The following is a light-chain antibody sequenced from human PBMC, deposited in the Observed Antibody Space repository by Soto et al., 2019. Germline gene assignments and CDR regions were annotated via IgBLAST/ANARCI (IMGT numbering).Light chain of an antibody. CDR3: QVWDNTGDNNYV. Sequence: SYELTQPPSVSVAPGLTARITCGGNSIGSKSVHWYQQKPGQAPLLVVFDDSDRPSGIPERFSGSNSGNTATLTISRVEAGDEADYYCQVWDNTGDNNYVFGTGTKVTVL. J-gene: IGLJ1*01. CDR1: SIGSKS. V-gene: IGLV3-21*02. CDR2: DDS.